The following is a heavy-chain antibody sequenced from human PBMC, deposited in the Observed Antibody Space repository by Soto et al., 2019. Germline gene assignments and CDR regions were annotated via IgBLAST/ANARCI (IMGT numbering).Heavy chain of an antibody. CDR2: IYYTGST. V-gene: IGHV4-59*01. Sequence: SEPLSLTCTVSGGSISSYYWSWIRQPPGKGLEWIGYIYYTGSTNYNPSLKSRVTISVDTSKNQFSLKLSSVTAADTAVYYCARDGYENWFDPWGQGTLVTVSS. D-gene: IGHD5-12*01. CDR1: GGSISSYY. CDR3: ARDGYENWFDP. J-gene: IGHJ5*02.